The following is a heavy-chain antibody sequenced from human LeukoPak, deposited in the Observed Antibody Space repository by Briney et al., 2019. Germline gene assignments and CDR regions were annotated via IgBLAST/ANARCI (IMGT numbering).Heavy chain of an antibody. V-gene: IGHV4-34*01. CDR2: INHSGST. CDR3: ARLGHLWFGELFPSYYYYYMDV. CDR1: GFTFGNYG. J-gene: IGHJ6*03. Sequence: GSLRLSCAASGFTFGNYGMSWVRQAPGKGLEWIGEINHSGSTNYNPSLKSRVTISVDTSKNQFSLKLSSVTAADTAVYYCARLGHLWFGELFPSYYYYYMDVWGKGTTVTISS. D-gene: IGHD3-10*01.